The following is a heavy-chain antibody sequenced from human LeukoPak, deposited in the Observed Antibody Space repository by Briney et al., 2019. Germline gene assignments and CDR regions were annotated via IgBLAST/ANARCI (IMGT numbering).Heavy chain of an antibody. J-gene: IGHJ4*02. CDR1: GFTFSRYN. CDR3: ARENILEDTSTVDY. V-gene: IGHV3-21*06. D-gene: IGHD5-12*01. CDR2: ISLSGSYM. Sequence: GGSLRLSCAATGFTFSRYNMNWVRQAPGKGLEWVSFISLSGSYMYYADSVKGRFTIARDNAKNSLYLQMDSLRADDKAVYYCARENILEDTSTVDYWGQGTLVTVSS.